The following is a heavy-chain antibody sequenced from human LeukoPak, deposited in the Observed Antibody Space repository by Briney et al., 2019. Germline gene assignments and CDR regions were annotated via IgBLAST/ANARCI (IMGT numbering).Heavy chain of an antibody. V-gene: IGHV4-34*01. Sequence: SETLSLTCAVYGGSFSGYYWSWIRQPPGKGLEWIGEINHSGSTNYNPSLKSRVTISVDTSKNQFSLELSSVTAADTAVYYCARLHFGYCSSTSCGYWGQGTLVTVSS. D-gene: IGHD2-2*03. CDR2: INHSGST. CDR3: ARLHFGYCSSTSCGY. J-gene: IGHJ4*02. CDR1: GGSFSGYY.